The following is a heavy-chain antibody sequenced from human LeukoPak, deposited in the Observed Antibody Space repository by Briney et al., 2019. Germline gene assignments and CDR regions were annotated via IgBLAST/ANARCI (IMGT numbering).Heavy chain of an antibody. Sequence: SETLSLTCTVSGGSISSSSYYWGWIRQPPGKGLEWIGSIYYSGSTYYNPSLKSRVTISVDTSENQFSLKLSSVTAADTAVYYCASCEQLGPWFDPWGQGTLVTVSS. CDR2: IYYSGST. CDR3: ASCEQLGPWFDP. V-gene: IGHV4-39*01. J-gene: IGHJ5*02. CDR1: GGSISSSSYY. D-gene: IGHD6-13*01.